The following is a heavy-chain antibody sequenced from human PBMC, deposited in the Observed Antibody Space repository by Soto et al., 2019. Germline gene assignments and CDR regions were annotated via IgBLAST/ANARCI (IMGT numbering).Heavy chain of an antibody. Sequence: SETLSLTCTVSGGSISSGGYYWSWIRQHPGKGLEWIGYIYYSGSTYYNPSLKSRVTISVDTSKNQFSLKLSSVTAADTAVYYCARGSKHRYCSSTSCYGGWWYFDLWGRGTLVTVSS. J-gene: IGHJ2*01. CDR1: GGSISSGGYY. D-gene: IGHD2-2*01. CDR2: IYYSGST. CDR3: ARGSKHRYCSSTSCYGGWWYFDL. V-gene: IGHV4-31*03.